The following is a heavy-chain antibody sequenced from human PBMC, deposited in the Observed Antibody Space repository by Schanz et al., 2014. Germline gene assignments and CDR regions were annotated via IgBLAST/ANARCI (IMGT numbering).Heavy chain of an antibody. D-gene: IGHD3-10*01. V-gene: IGHV3-7*04. CDR1: GFTFSDYY. CDR3: ARGPIPIQGVPMDF. CDR2: IGYDGSEK. Sequence: EVQLVESGGGLAQPGGSLRLSCAASGFTFSDYYMTWIRQAPGKGLEWVANIGYDGSEKYYVDSVKGRFTISRDNSKDTLYLQMSGLTPEDTAVYYCARGPIPIQGVPMDFWGQGTLVTVSS. J-gene: IGHJ4*02.